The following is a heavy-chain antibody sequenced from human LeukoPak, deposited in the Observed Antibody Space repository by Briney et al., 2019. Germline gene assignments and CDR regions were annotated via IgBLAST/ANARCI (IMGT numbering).Heavy chain of an antibody. CDR2: INHSGST. D-gene: IGHD3-22*01. J-gene: IGHJ3*02. CDR3: ARVGDYYDSSGYYYNDAFDI. V-gene: IGHV4-34*01. CDR1: GGSFSGYY. Sequence: SETLSLTCAVYGGSFSGYYWSWIRQPPGKGLEWIGEINHSGSTNYNPSLKSRVTISVDTSKNQFSLKLSSVTAADTAVYYCARVGDYYDSSGYYYNDAFDIWGQGTMVTVSS.